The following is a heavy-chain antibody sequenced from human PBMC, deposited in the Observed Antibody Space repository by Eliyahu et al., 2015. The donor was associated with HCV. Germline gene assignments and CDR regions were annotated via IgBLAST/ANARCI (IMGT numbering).Heavy chain of an antibody. CDR3: AREQPNDYGDYVIRY. Sequence: QVQLVQSGAEVKKPGSSVKVSCKASGGTFSSYTIIWVRQAPGQGLEWMGRIIPMLGIANYAQKFQGRVTITADKSTSTAYMELSSLRSEDTAVYYCAREQPNDYGDYVIRYWGQGTLVTVSS. V-gene: IGHV1-69*08. CDR1: GGTFSSYT. D-gene: IGHD4-17*01. J-gene: IGHJ4*02. CDR2: IIPMLGIA.